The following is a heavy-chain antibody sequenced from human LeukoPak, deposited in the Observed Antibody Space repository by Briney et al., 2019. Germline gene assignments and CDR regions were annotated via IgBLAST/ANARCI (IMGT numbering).Heavy chain of an antibody. CDR2: MSHDGSRK. J-gene: IGHJ4*02. Sequence: PGRSLRLSCAASGFTFGRYDMHWVRQTPGKGLDWVAFMSHDGSRKYHADSVQGRFTISRDDSKNTLYLQMNSLRVEDTAVYHCVKGPSYRDRGVDPYYFDDWGQGTPVTVSS. V-gene: IGHV3-30*18. CDR1: GFTFGRYD. CDR3: VKGPSYRDRGVDPYYFDD. D-gene: IGHD2-15*01.